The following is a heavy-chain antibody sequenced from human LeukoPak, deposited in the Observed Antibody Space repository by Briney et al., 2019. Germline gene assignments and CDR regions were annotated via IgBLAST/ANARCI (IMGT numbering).Heavy chain of an antibody. V-gene: IGHV1-2*06. J-gene: IGHJ4*02. D-gene: IGHD6-13*01. CDR3: AREHPPSLSRQQLPLEVDY. CDR2: INPNSGGT. Sequence: VASVKVSCKASGYTFTGYYMHWVRQAPGQGLEWMGRINPNSGGTNYAQKFQGRVTMTRDTSISTAYMELSRLRSDDTAVYYCAREHPPSLSRQQLPLEVDYWGQGTLVTVSS. CDR1: GYTFTGYY.